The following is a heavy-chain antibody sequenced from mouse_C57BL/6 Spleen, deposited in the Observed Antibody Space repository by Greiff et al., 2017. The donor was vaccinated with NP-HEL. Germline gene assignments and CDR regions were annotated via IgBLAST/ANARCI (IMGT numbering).Heavy chain of an antibody. V-gene: IGHV1-82*01. Sequence: QVHVKQSGPELVEPGASVKISCKASGYAFSSSWMNWVKQRPGKGLEWIGRIYPGDGDTNYNGKFKGKATLTADKSSSTAYMQLSSLTSEDSAVYFCARYDSYAMDYWGQGTSVTVSS. CDR2: IYPGDGDT. J-gene: IGHJ4*01. CDR3: ARYDSYAMDY. CDR1: GYAFSSSW.